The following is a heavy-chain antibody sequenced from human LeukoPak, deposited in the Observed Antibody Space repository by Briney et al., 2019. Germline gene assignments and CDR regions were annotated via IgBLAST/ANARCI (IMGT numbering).Heavy chain of an antibody. CDR1: GFTFSSYG. J-gene: IGHJ2*01. CDR2: ISYDGSNK. Sequence: GRSLRLSCAASGFTFSSYGMHWVRQAPGKGLEWVAVISYDGSNKYYADSVKGRFTISRDNSKNTLYLQMNSLRAEDTAVYYCARDFGKVSDLWGRGTLVTVSS. V-gene: IGHV3-30*03. D-gene: IGHD4-23*01. CDR3: ARDFGKVSDL.